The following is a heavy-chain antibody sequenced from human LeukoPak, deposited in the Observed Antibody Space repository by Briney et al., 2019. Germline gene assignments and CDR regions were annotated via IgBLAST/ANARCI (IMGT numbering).Heavy chain of an antibody. CDR1: GFTFSNYW. Sequence: PGGSLRLSCEASGFTFSNYWTNWVRQAPGNALEWVAYIRKDGSEKYYVDSVKGRFTISRDNAKNSLYLQMNSLRAEDTAVYYCARHTSGQPFDYWGQGTLVTVSS. J-gene: IGHJ4*02. V-gene: IGHV3-7*03. CDR2: IRKDGSEK. D-gene: IGHD6-19*01. CDR3: ARHTSGQPFDY.